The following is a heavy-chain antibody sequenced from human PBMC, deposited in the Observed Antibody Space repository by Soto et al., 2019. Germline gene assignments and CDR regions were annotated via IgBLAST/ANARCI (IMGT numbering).Heavy chain of an antibody. D-gene: IGHD4-4*01. Sequence: EVQLVESGGGLVQPGGSLRLSCAASGFTFSNAWMNWVRQAPGKGLEWVGLIKSKADGGTADYAAPVKGRFTISRDDSRNTLFLQMNNLRNEDTGDYYCALQYVDQWGQGTLVTVSS. V-gene: IGHV3-15*07. CDR1: GFTFSNAW. CDR3: ALQYVDQ. CDR2: IKSKADGGTA. J-gene: IGHJ4*02.